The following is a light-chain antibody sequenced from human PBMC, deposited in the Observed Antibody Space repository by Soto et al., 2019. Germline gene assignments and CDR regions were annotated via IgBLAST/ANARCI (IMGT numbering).Light chain of an antibody. V-gene: IGLV2-11*01. Sequence: QSALTQPRSVSGSPGPSVTISCTGTSSDVGGYNYVSWYQQHPGKAPKLMIYDVNKRPSGVPDRLSGSKSGNTASLTIYGLQAEDEDDYYCCSYAGSYTCDVVFGGGTKLTVL. CDR3: CSYAGSYTCDVV. J-gene: IGLJ2*01. CDR1: SSDVGGYNY. CDR2: DVN.